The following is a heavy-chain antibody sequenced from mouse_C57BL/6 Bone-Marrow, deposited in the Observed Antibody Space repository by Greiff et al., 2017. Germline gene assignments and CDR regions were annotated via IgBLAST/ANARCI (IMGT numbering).Heavy chain of an antibody. V-gene: IGHV5-6*01. J-gene: IGHJ2*01. CDR3: ARHGSVTTTGDY. D-gene: IGHD1-1*01. Sequence: EVKLVESGGDLVKPGGSLKLSCAASGFTFSSYGMSWVRQTPDKRLEWVATISSGGSYTYYPDSVKGRFTISRDNAKNTLYLQMSSLKSEDTAMYYGARHGSVTTTGDYWGQGTTLTVSS. CDR2: ISSGGSYT. CDR1: GFTFSSYG.